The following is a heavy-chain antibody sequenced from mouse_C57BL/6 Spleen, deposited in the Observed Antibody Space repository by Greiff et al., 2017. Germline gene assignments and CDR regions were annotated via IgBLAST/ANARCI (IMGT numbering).Heavy chain of an antibody. CDR1: GFTFSSYT. D-gene: IGHD2-4*01. V-gene: IGHV5-9*01. CDR3: ARQAYDYDGNWFAY. Sequence: EVKLVESGGGLVKPGGSLKLSCAASGFTFSSYTMSWVRQTPEKRLEWVATISGGGGNTYYPDSVKGRFTISRDNAKNTLYLQMSSLRSEDTALYYCARQAYDYDGNWFAYWGQGTLVTVSA. CDR2: ISGGGGNT. J-gene: IGHJ3*01.